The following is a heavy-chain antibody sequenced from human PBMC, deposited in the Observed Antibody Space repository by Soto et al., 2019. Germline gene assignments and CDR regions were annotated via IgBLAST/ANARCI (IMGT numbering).Heavy chain of an antibody. Sequence: GASVKVSFKASGYIFTSYVMHWFRQAPGQRLEWMGRIDPVNGNTKYSQKMQGRVTITRDTSASTAYMELSSLRSEDTAVYYCARDLRRDNIGYFAYWGQGTLVTVSS. V-gene: IGHV1-3*01. CDR3: ARDLRRDNIGYFAY. J-gene: IGHJ4*02. CDR2: IDPVNGNT. CDR1: GYIFTSYV. D-gene: IGHD3-22*01.